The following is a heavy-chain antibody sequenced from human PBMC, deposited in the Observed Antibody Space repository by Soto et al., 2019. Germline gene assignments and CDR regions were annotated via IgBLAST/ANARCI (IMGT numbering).Heavy chain of an antibody. CDR1: GFTFSRYG. Sequence: QVQLVESGGGVVQPGRSLRLSCAASGFTFSRYGMHWVRQAPGKGLEGVAVIWDEGSNKYYADSVKGRFTISRDNSKHTRSLQMNSLRAQDTAVYACAILMGGIAVAPRAFDYWGQGTMVTASS. J-gene: IGHJ4*02. CDR3: AILMGGIAVAPRAFDY. V-gene: IGHV3-33*01. CDR2: IWDEGSNK. D-gene: IGHD6-19*01.